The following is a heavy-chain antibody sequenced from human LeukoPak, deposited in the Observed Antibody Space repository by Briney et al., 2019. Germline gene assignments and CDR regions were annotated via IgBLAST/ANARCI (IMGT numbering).Heavy chain of an antibody. Sequence: PSETLSLTCIVSGGSTSSYFWSWIRQPPGKGLEWIGYISNSGSTNYNPSLKSRVTISVDTSKNQFSLKLSSVTAADTAVYYCASGTLRYFDWLPGVNDAFDIWGQGTMVTVSS. CDR1: GGSTSSYF. CDR3: ASGTLRYFDWLPGVNDAFDI. CDR2: ISNSGST. D-gene: IGHD3-9*01. J-gene: IGHJ3*02. V-gene: IGHV4-59*01.